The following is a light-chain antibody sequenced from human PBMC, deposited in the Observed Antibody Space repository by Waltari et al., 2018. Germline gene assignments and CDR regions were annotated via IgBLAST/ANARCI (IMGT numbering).Light chain of an antibody. CDR3: QQYGSSPQNT. V-gene: IGKV3-20*01. Sequence: TQSPGTLSLSPGERATISCRASQSVSSSYLAWYQQKPGQAPRLLIYGASSRATGIPDRFSGSGSGTDFTLTISRLEPEDFAVYYCQQYGSSPQNTFGQGTKLEIK. CDR2: GAS. J-gene: IGKJ2*01. CDR1: QSVSSSY.